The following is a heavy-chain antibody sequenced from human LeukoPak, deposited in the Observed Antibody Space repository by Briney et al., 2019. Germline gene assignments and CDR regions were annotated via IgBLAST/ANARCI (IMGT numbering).Heavy chain of an antibody. Sequence: ASVKVSCKASGYTFTSYDINWVRQATGQGLEWMGWMNPNSGNTGYAQKFQGRVTMTEDTSTDTAYMELSSLRSEDTAVYYCARVPGGYYYYGMDVWGQGTTVTVSS. CDR1: GYTFTSYD. CDR3: ARVPGGYYYYGMDV. CDR2: MNPNSGNT. J-gene: IGHJ6*02. V-gene: IGHV1-8*01.